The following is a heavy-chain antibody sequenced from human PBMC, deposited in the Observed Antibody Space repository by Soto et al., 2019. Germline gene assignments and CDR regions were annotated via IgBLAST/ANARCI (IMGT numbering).Heavy chain of an antibody. Sequence: PGGCLRLSCAVSGFSFSSDGMEWVRLAPGKGLEWVAATTYDGGIKHYVDSVKGRFTISRDNSKNTLYLQMNSLRVEDTATYYCAGALENPYFYYGLNVWGQGTTVTVSS. V-gene: IGHV3-30*03. D-gene: IGHD1-1*01. CDR3: AGALENPYFYYGLNV. CDR2: TTYDGGIK. J-gene: IGHJ6*02. CDR1: GFSFSSDG.